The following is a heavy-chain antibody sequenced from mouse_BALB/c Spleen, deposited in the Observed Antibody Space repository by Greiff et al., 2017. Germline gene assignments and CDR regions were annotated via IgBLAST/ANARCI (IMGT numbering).Heavy chain of an antibody. CDR1: GFTFSSYT. CDR2: ISNGGGST. V-gene: IGHV5-12-2*01. CDR3: ARHGGMWFFDV. J-gene: IGHJ1*01. Sequence: EVQVVESGGGLVQPGGSLKLSCAASGFTFSSYTMSWVRQTPEKRLEWVAYISNGGGSTYYPDTVKGRFTISRDNAKNTLYLQMSSLKSEDTAMYYCARHGGMWFFDVWGAGTTVTVSS.